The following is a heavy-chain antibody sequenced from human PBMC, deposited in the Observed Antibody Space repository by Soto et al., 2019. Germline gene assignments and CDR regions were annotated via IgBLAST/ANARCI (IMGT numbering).Heavy chain of an antibody. CDR3: ATKRTLRFLEWFFFN. V-gene: IGHV1-24*01. CDR2: FDPEDGET. Sequence: ASVKVSCKVSGYTLTELSMHWVRQAPGKGLEWMGGFDPEDGETIYAQKFQGRVTMTEDTSTDTAYMELSSLRSEDTAVYYCATKRTLRFLEWFFFNWGQGTLVTVSS. D-gene: IGHD3-3*01. J-gene: IGHJ4*02. CDR1: GYTLTELS.